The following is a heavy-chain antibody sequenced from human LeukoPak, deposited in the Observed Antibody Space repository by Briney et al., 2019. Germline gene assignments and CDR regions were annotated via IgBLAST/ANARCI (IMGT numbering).Heavy chain of an antibody. CDR2: VWYDGSNK. D-gene: IGHD3-10*01. J-gene: IGHJ6*02. Sequence: GRSLRLSCAASGFTFSNYGMHWVRQAPGKGLEWVAVVWYDGSNKYYEDSVKGRFTISRDNSKNTLYLQMNSLRAEDTAVYYCARNAVLWFGEPFYYYYGMDVWGQGTTVTVSS. CDR3: ARNAVLWFGEPFYYYYGMDV. CDR1: GFTFSNYG. V-gene: IGHV3-33*01.